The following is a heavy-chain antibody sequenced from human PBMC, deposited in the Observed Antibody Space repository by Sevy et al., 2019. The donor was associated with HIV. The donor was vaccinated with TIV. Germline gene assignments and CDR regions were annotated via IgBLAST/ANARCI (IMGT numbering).Heavy chain of an antibody. J-gene: IGHJ4*02. CDR1: GFTFSSYS. CDR2: ISSSSSYI. V-gene: IGHV3-21*01. CDR3: ARATRVVRGVFDY. D-gene: IGHD3-10*01. Sequence: GGSLRLSCAASGFTFSSYSMNWVRQAPGKGLEWVSSISSSSSYIYYADSVKGRFTISRDNAKNSLYLQMNSLRAEDTAVYYGARATRVVRGVFDYWGQGTLVTVSS.